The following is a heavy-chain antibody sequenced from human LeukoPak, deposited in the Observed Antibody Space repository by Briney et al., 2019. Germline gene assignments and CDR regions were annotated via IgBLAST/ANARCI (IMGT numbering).Heavy chain of an antibody. V-gene: IGHV1-69*05. D-gene: IGHD3-22*01. CDR1: GGTFSSYA. CDR2: IIPIFGTA. Sequence: SSVKVPCKASGGTFSSYAISWVRPAPGQGLEWMGGIIPIFGTANYAQKFQGRVTMTRDTSTSTVYMELSSLRSEDTAVYYCARGGMPYYYDSSGYYLDYWGQGTLVTVSS. J-gene: IGHJ4*02. CDR3: ARGGMPYYYDSSGYYLDY.